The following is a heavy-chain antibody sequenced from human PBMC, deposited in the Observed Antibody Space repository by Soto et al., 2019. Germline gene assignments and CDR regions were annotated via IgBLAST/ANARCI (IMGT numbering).Heavy chain of an antibody. CDR1: GGTFSSYS. V-gene: IGHV1-69*01. J-gene: IGHJ2*01. CDR2: IIPIFGTA. Sequence: QVQLVQSGAEVKKPGSSVKVSCKASGGTFSSYSINWVRQAPGQGLEWMGGIIPIFGTANYAQKFQGRVTLTADESTSTAHMELSSLRNEDTAMYYCARPFQSWPGGWYFDLWGRGTLVTVSS. CDR3: ARPFQSWPGGWYFDL. D-gene: IGHD3-16*01.